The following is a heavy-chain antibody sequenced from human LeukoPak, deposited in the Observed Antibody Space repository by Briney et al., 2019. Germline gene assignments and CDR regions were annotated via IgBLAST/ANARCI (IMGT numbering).Heavy chain of an antibody. Sequence: GGSLRLSCAASEFTFSNYAMSWVRQAPGKGLEWVSAISGSGDNTYYVDSVKGRFTLSRDNHKNTVYLQMNSLRDEDTAVYYCAKVSGYSYGRLAYWGQGTLVTVSS. CDR2: ISGSGDNT. J-gene: IGHJ4*02. D-gene: IGHD5-18*01. V-gene: IGHV3-23*01. CDR3: AKVSGYSYGRLAY. CDR1: EFTFSNYA.